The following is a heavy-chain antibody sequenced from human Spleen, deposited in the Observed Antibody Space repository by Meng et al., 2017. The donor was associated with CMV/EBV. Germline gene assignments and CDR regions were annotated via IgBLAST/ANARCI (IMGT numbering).Heavy chain of an antibody. CDR1: GFNFSVYE. D-gene: IGHD6-6*01. CDR3: AKPIAARHYYYYGMDV. Sequence: GESLKISCAASGFNFSVYEMNWVRQAPGKGLEWVSVIYSGGTMTYYADSVKGRLIISRDNSKNSLYLQMNSLRTEDTALYYCAKPIAARHYYYYGMDVWGQGTTVTVSS. CDR2: IYSGGTMT. J-gene: IGHJ6*02. V-gene: IGHV3-43*02.